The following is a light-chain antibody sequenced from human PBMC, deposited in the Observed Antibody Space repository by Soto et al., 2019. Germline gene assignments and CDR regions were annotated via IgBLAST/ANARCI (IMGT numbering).Light chain of an antibody. V-gene: IGLV1-47*02. CDR2: SQD. Sequence: QSVFAQPPSASWTPGHRGTSSGSGSDSNIGSNHVYWYQQVPGTAPKFLIESQDQRPSGVPDRFSGSKSGTSASLAISGLRSEDEADYYCASWEDSLNGWVFGGGTQLTVL. CDR1: DSNIGSNH. J-gene: IGLJ3*02. CDR3: ASWEDSLNGWV.